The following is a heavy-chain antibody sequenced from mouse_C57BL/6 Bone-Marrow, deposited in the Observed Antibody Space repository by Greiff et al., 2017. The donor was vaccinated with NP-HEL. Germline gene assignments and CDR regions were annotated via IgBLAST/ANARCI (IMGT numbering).Heavy chain of an antibody. D-gene: IGHD1-1*01. J-gene: IGHJ2*01. V-gene: IGHV5-6*01. CDR1: GFTFSSYG. CDR2: ISSGGSYT. CDR3: ARHSPYYYGSSYLGY. Sequence: EVQVVESGGDLVKPGGSLKLSCAASGFTFSSYGMSCVRQTPDKRLEWVATISSGGSYTYYPDSVKGRFTISRDNAKNTLYLQMSSLKSEDTAMYYCARHSPYYYGSSYLGYWGQGTTRTVSS.